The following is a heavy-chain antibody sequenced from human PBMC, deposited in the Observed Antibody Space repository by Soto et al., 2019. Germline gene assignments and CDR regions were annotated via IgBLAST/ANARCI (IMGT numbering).Heavy chain of an antibody. CDR2: IIPIFGTA. Sequence: ASVKVSCKASGGTFSSYSISWVRQAPGQGLEWMGGIIPIFGTANYAQKFQGRVTITEDESTSTAYMELSSLRSEDTAVYYCAIEYSSSPPYYPIGYWGQGTLVTVSS. J-gene: IGHJ4*02. CDR3: AIEYSSSPPYYPIGY. CDR1: GGTFSSYS. D-gene: IGHD6-6*01. V-gene: IGHV1-69*13.